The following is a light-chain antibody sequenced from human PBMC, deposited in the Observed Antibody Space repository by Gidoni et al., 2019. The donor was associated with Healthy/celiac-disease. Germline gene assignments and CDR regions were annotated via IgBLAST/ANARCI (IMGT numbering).Light chain of an antibody. CDR2: QGS. Sequence: ELTQPPSVSVSPGQTARITCSGDKLGDKYACWYQQKPGQSPVLFIYQGSKRPSGIPGRFTGSNAGNTATLTISGTQAMDEADYYCQAWNSSTVVFGGGTKLTVL. CDR1: KLGDKY. V-gene: IGLV3-1*01. CDR3: QAWNSSTVV. J-gene: IGLJ2*01.